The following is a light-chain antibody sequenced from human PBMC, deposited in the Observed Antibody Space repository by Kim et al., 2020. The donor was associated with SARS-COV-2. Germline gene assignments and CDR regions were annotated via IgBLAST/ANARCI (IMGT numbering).Light chain of an antibody. Sequence: SASVGDRDTTTCRASQSISTALAWYQKKPGKAPKLLIYDASSSESGVPSRFSGSGSGTDFTLTISSLQPEDFGTYFCQQFNNLITFGEGTRMEIK. CDR3: QQFNNLIT. CDR1: QSISTA. CDR2: DAS. J-gene: IGKJ5*01. V-gene: IGKV1D-13*01.